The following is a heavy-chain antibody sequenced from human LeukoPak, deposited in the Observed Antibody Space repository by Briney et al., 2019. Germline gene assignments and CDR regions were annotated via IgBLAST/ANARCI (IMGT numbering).Heavy chain of an antibody. Sequence: GGSLRLSCAASGFTFSSYGMHWVRQAPGKGLEWVAVISYDGSNKYYADSVKGRFTISRDNSKNTLYPHMNSLRAEDTAIYYCARDRLGDGYIREFDSWGQGTLVIVSS. V-gene: IGHV3-30*03. CDR1: GFTFSSYG. CDR3: ARDRLGDGYIREFDS. D-gene: IGHD5-24*01. CDR2: ISYDGSNK. J-gene: IGHJ4*02.